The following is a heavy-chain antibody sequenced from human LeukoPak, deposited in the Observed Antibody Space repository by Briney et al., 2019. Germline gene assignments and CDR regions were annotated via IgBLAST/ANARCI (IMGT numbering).Heavy chain of an antibody. D-gene: IGHD7-27*01. V-gene: IGHV3-21*01. CDR3: ARDLGIVYYYGMDV. CDR2: INNSSRYI. Sequence: GGGLVKPGGSLRLSCAPSEFTFNNYTLNWVRQVPGKGLEWVSSINNSSRYISYADSVNGRFTISRDNAKNSLYLQMNSLRAEDTAVYYCARDLGIVYYYGMDVWGQGTRSSCP. CDR1: EFTFNNYT. J-gene: IGHJ6*02.